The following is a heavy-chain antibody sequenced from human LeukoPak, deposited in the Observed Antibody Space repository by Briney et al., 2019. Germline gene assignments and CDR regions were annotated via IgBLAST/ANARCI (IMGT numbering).Heavy chain of an antibody. CDR1: GFTFSSYG. CDR3: ARDTNGLAY. Sequence: GGSLRLSCAASGFTFSSYGMHWVRQAPGKGLEWVAVISYDGSNKYYADSVKGRFTISRDNSKNTLYLQMDSLRAEDTAVYYCARDTNGLAYWGLGTRVTVSS. V-gene: IGHV3-30*03. D-gene: IGHD2-8*01. J-gene: IGHJ4*02. CDR2: ISYDGSNK.